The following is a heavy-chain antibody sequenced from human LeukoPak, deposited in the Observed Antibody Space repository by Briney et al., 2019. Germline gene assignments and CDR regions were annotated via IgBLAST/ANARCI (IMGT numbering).Heavy chain of an antibody. Sequence: GGSLRLSCEASGFTFRLYSMNWVRQAPGKGLEWVSSVSKSGSDKFYTDSVKGRFTISRDNAKNSMYLQMNSLRAEDTAVYYCARVNEVGDFWGGKLGFLDSWGQGTLVTVSS. CDR3: ARVNEVGDFWGGKLGFLDS. CDR1: GFTFRLYS. V-gene: IGHV3-21*01. J-gene: IGHJ4*02. D-gene: IGHD3-3*01. CDR2: VSKSGSDK.